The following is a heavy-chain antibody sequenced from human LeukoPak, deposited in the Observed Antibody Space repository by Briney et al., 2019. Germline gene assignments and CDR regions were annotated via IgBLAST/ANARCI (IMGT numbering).Heavy chain of an antibody. J-gene: IGHJ3*02. CDR2: IRYDGSNK. CDR3: AKDIIPQSSYSSGWYVQDAFDI. CDR1: GFTFSSYG. Sequence: GGSLRLSCAASGFTFSSYGMHWVRQAPGKGLEWVAFIRYDGSNKFYADAVKGRFTISRDNSKNTLYLQMNSLRAEDTAVYYCAKDIIPQSSYSSGWYVQDAFDIWGQGTMVTVSS. D-gene: IGHD6-19*01. V-gene: IGHV3-30*02.